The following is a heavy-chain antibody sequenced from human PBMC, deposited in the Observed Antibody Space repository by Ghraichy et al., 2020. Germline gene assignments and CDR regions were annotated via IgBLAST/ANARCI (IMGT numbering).Heavy chain of an antibody. D-gene: IGHD1-26*01. Sequence: LSLTCAASGFTFSDYYMSWIRQAPGKGLEWVSYISSSSSYTNYADSVKGRFTISRDNAKNSLYLQMNSLRAEDTAVYYCARYVGATPDYWGQGTLVTVSS. CDR1: GFTFSDYY. J-gene: IGHJ4*02. V-gene: IGHV3-11*03. CDR2: ISSSSSYT. CDR3: ARYVGATPDY.